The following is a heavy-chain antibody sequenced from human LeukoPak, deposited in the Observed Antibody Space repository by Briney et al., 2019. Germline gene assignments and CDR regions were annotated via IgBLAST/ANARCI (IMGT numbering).Heavy chain of an antibody. V-gene: IGHV4-31*03. CDR2: IYYSGST. CDR3: ARDNTLIDAFDI. CDR1: GGSISSGGYY. Sequence: SETLSLTCTVSGGSISSGGYYWSWIRQHPGKGLEWIGYIYYSGSTYYNPSLKSRVTISVDTSKNQFSLKLSSVTAADTAVYYCARDNTLIDAFDIWGQGTMVIVSS. J-gene: IGHJ3*02. D-gene: IGHD2-2*02.